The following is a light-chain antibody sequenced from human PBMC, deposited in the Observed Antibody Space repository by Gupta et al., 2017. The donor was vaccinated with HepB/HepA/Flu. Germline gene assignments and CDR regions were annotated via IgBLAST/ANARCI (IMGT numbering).Light chain of an antibody. V-gene: IGKV3-20*01. CDR2: GAS. CDR1: QSVSSSY. J-gene: IGKJ1*01. CDR3: QQDGSSPST. Sequence: DIVLTQSPGTLSLSPGERATLSCRASQSVSSSYLAGYQQKPGQAPRLRIYGASSRATGIPDRFSGSGSGTDFTLTISSLEPEDFAVYYCQQDGSSPSTFGQGTQVEVK.